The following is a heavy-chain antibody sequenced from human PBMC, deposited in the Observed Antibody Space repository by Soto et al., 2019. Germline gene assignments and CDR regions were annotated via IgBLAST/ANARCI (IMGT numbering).Heavy chain of an antibody. Sequence: QVQLVESGGGVVQPGRSLRLSCAASGFTFSSYGMHWVRQAPGKGLEWVAVISYDGSNKYYADSVKGRFTISRDNSKNTLYLHMNSLRAEDTAVYYCAKPPVAYCGGDCYSHFDYWGQGTLVTVSS. CDR3: AKPPVAYCGGDCYSHFDY. J-gene: IGHJ4*02. V-gene: IGHV3-30*18. CDR1: GFTFSSYG. CDR2: ISYDGSNK. D-gene: IGHD2-21*02.